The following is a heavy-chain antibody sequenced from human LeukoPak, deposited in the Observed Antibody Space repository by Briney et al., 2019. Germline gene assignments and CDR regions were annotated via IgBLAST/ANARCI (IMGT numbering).Heavy chain of an antibody. CDR3: AKGVKFGVFGQ. D-gene: IGHD3-10*01. J-gene: IGHJ4*02. CDR1: GFTFSSYA. Sequence: GGSLRLSCAASGFTFSSYARSWVRQAAGKGLEWVSAISGSGGSTYYASAVKGRFAISRDNPKNRLYLEMDSLRAEYTAVYWCAKGVKFGVFGQWGQGTVVTVSS. V-gene: IGHV3-23*01. CDR2: ISGSGGST.